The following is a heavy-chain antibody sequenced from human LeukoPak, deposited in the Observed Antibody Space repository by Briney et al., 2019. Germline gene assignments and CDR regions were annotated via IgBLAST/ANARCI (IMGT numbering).Heavy chain of an antibody. CDR1: GGTFSSYA. D-gene: IGHD7-27*01. J-gene: IGHJ3*02. V-gene: IGHV1-18*01. CDR2: ISAYNGNT. CDR3: ARDLGGNAFDI. Sequence: ASAKVSCKASGGTFSSYAISWVRQAPGQGLEWMGWISAYNGNTNYAQKLQGRVTMTTDTSTSTAYMELRSLRSDDTAVYYCARDLGGNAFDIWGQGTMVTVSS.